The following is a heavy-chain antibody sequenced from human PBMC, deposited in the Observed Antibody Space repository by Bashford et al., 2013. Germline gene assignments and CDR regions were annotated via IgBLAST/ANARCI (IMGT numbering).Heavy chain of an antibody. Sequence: ASVKVSCKASGYTFTGYYMHWVRQAPGQGLEWMGWISTYKGNTRYSQKLEGRVTMTRDTSTNTAYMELSSLTPEDTAVYYCARDVYDFWSGYSAGQGGYWGQGTLVTVSS. V-gene: IGHV1/OR15-2*02. D-gene: IGHD3-3*01. CDR2: ISTYKGNT. CDR3: ARDVYDFWSGYSAGQGGY. J-gene: IGHJ4*02. CDR1: GYTFTGYY.